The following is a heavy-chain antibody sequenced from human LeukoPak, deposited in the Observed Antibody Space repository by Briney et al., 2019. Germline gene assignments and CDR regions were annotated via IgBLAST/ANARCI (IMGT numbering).Heavy chain of an antibody. J-gene: IGHJ3*02. D-gene: IGHD4-17*01. CDR2: IYYTGNT. V-gene: IGHV4-59*12. Sequence: SETLSLTCTVSGGSISYYSWSWIRQSPGKGLEWIGYIYYTGNTNYNPSLKSRVTMSVDTSKNQFSLKLNSVTAADTAVYFCARDAGFRDYGYAFDIWGQGTVVTVSS. CDR1: GGSISYYS. CDR3: ARDAGFRDYGYAFDI.